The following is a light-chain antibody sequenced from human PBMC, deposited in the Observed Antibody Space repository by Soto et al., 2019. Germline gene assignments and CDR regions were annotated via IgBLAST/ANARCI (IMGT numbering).Light chain of an antibody. CDR3: SSYAGSNIYV. V-gene: IGLV2-11*01. Sequence: QSVLTQPRSVSGSPGQSVTLSCTGTSSDVGGYDYVSWYQQHPGKAPKLMIFEINKRPSGVPDRFSGSKSGNTASLTVSGLQAEDEAEYYCSSYAGSNIYVFGGGTKVTVL. J-gene: IGLJ1*01. CDR1: SSDVGGYDY. CDR2: EIN.